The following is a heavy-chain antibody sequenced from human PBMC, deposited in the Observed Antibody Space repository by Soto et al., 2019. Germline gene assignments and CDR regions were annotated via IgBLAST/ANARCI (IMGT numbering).Heavy chain of an antibody. CDR2: IYYSGST. J-gene: IGHJ4*02. CDR1: GGSISSGDYY. Sequence: QVQLQESGPGLVKPSQTLSLTCTVSGGSISSGDYYWSWIRQPPGKGLEWIGYIYYSGSTYYNPPRKSQVTISVDTSNNQFSLKLSSVTAADTAEYYRVRAKGSGFLVSWGQGTLVTFSS. CDR3: VRAKGSGFLVS. V-gene: IGHV4-30-4*01. D-gene: IGHD3-10*01.